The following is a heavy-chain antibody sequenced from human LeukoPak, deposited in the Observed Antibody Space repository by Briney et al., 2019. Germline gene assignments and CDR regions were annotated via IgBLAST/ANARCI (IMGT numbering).Heavy chain of an antibody. CDR1: GGSISSYY. CDR2: IYTSGSA. D-gene: IGHD5-12*01. J-gene: IGHJ4*02. CDR3: ARHNGGYDYFDY. Sequence: SETLSLTCTVSGGSISSYYWSWIRQPPGKGLEWIGYIYTSGSANYNPSLKSRVTISVDTSKNQLSLKLSSVTAADTAVYYCARHNGGYDYFDYWGQGTLVTVSS. V-gene: IGHV4-4*09.